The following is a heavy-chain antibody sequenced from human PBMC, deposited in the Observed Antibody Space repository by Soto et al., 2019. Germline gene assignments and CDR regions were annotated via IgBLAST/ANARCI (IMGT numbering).Heavy chain of an antibody. CDR1: GGSISSYY. CDR3: ARARFRYCSGGSCYPSPFDY. J-gene: IGHJ4*02. V-gene: IGHV4-59*13. Sequence: SETLSLTCTVSGGSISSYYWSWIRQPPGKGLEWIGYIYYSGSTNYNPSLKSRVTISVDTSKNQFSLKLSSVTAADTAVNYCARARFRYCSGGSCYPSPFDYWGQGTLVTVSS. D-gene: IGHD2-15*01. CDR2: IYYSGST.